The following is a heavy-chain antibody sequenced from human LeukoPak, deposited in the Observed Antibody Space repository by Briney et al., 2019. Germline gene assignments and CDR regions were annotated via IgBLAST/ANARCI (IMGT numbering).Heavy chain of an antibody. Sequence: PGGSLRLSCAVSGFTFRGAAMSWVRQAPGKGLEWVSAISGSGGSTYYADSVKGRFTISRDNSKNTLYLQMNSLRAEDTAVYYCAKEMPGAVASYWGQGTLVTVSS. J-gene: IGHJ4*02. CDR3: AKEMPGAVASY. CDR2: ISGSGGST. V-gene: IGHV3-23*01. D-gene: IGHD6-19*01. CDR1: GFTFRGAA.